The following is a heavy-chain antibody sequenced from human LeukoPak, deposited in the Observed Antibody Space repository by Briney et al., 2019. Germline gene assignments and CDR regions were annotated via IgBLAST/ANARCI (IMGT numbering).Heavy chain of an antibody. V-gene: IGHV4-4*02. J-gene: IGHJ6*03. CDR2: IHHSGST. CDR1: GFSFSNY. Sequence: GSLRLSCAASGFSFSNYGMTWVRQAPGKGLEWIGEIHHSGSTNYNPSLKSRVTISVDKSKNQFSLKLSSVTAEDTAVYYCAKVGRSNRWLLNYYMDVWGKGATVTISS. CDR3: AKVGRSNRWLLNYYMDV. D-gene: IGHD5-12*01.